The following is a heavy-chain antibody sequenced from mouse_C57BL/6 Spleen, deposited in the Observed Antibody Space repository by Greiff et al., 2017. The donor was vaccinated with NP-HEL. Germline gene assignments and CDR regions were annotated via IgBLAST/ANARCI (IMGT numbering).Heavy chain of an antibody. D-gene: IGHD1-1*01. V-gene: IGHV1-64*01. CDR3: ARDEKGYTTVAY. J-gene: IGHJ3*01. CDR1: GYTFTSYW. CDR2: IHPNSGST. Sequence: QVQLKESGAELVKPGASVKLSCKASGYTFTSYWMHWVKQRPGQGLEWIGMIHPNSGSTNYNEKFKSKATLTVDKSSSTAYMQLSSLTSEDSAVYYCARDEKGYTTVAYWGQGTLVTVSA.